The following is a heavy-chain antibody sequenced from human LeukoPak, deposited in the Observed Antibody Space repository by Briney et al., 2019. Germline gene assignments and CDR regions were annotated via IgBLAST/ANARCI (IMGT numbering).Heavy chain of an antibody. J-gene: IGHJ4*02. CDR1: GGSSSGYY. D-gene: IGHD6-13*01. Sequence: PSETLSLTCAVYGGSSSGYYWSWIRQPPGEGLGWIGEINHSGSTNYNPSLKSRVTISVDTSKNQFSLKLSSVTAADTAVYYCARGVSSWYARFDYWGQGTLVTVSS. V-gene: IGHV4-34*01. CDR2: INHSGST. CDR3: ARGVSSWYARFDY.